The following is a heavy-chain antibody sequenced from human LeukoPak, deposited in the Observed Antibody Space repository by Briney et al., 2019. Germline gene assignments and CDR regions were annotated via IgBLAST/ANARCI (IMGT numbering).Heavy chain of an antibody. V-gene: IGHV3-11*04. CDR3: ARWPYRFDAYDI. J-gene: IGHJ3*02. CDR1: GFTFSDYY. D-gene: IGHD3-16*02. Sequence: GGSLRLSCAASGFTFSDYYMSWIRQAPGKGLEWVSYINNDGSNIYYADSVKGRFTISRDSAKNSLYLQMNSLRAEDTAVYYCARWPYRFDAYDIWGQGTMVTVSS. CDR2: INNDGSNI.